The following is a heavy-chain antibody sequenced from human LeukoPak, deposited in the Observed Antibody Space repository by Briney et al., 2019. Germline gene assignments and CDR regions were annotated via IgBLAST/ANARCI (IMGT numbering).Heavy chain of an antibody. D-gene: IGHD3-9*01. V-gene: IGHV3-23*01. CDR3: AKWGDYDILTGYYDSDY. CDR2: IGGRDSGT. Sequence: PGASLRLSCAASGFIFSNYAMSWVRQALGKGLEWVSAIGGRDSGTYYADSVRGRFTVSRDDPKNTLYLQMNTLRAEDTAVYYCAKWGDYDILTGYYDSDYWGQGTLVTVSS. J-gene: IGHJ4*02. CDR1: GFIFSNYA.